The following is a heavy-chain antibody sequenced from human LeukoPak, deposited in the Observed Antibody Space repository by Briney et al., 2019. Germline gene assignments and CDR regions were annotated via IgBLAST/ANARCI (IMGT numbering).Heavy chain of an antibody. V-gene: IGHV1-69*13. CDR2: IIPIFGTA. Sequence: SVKVSCKASGYTFTSYYMHWVRQAPGQGLEWMGGIIPIFGTANYAQKFQGRVTITADESTSTAYMELSSLRSEDTAVYYCARTWDIVVVPAARLWFDPWGQGTLVTVSS. J-gene: IGHJ5*02. CDR3: ARTWDIVVVPAARLWFDP. CDR1: GYTFTSYY. D-gene: IGHD2-2*01.